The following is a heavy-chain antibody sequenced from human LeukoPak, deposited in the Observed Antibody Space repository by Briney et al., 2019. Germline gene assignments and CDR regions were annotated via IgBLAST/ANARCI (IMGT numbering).Heavy chain of an antibody. V-gene: IGHV1-46*01. CDR3: ARDLKGGIAVAGRPYYYYGMDV. J-gene: IGHJ6*02. CDR2: INPSGGST. CDR1: GYTFTSYY. Sequence: ASVKVSCKASGYTFTSYYMHWVRQAPGQGLEWMGIINPSGGSTSYAQKFQGRVTMTRDTSTSTVYMELSSPRSEDTAVYYCARDLKGGIAVAGRPYYYYGMDVWGQGTTVTVSS. D-gene: IGHD6-19*01.